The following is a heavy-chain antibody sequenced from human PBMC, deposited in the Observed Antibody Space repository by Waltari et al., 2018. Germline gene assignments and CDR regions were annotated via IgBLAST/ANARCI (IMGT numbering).Heavy chain of an antibody. J-gene: IGHJ4*02. V-gene: IGHV3-30*02. CDR1: GFTLSSYG. CDR2: IQTDGSDK. CDR3: AKGSGVSYFDY. Sequence: QVQLVESGGGVVRPGGSLRLSCAASGFTLSSYGMHLVRQAPGKGLEWVSFIQTDGSDKYYGDSVKGRFTISRDNSKNTLDLQMNSLRAEDTAVYYCAKGSGVSYFDYWGQGTLVTVSS. D-gene: IGHD2-8*01.